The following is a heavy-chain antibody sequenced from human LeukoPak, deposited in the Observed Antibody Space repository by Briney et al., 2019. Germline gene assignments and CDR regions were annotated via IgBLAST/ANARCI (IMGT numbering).Heavy chain of an antibody. CDR2: IYRSGST. D-gene: IGHD6-19*01. Sequence: GGSLRLSCAASGFIFSNNYMSWVRQAPGMGLEWVSVIYRSGSTYYSDSVKGRFTISRDNSNNTVYLQMNSLRADDTAVYYCARGSTGWSRGDYGGRGTLVTVSS. CDR3: ARGSTGWSRGDY. V-gene: IGHV3-66*01. CDR1: GFIFSNNY. J-gene: IGHJ4*02.